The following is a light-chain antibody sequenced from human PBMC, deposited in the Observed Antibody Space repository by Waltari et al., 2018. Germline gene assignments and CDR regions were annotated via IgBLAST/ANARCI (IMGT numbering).Light chain of an antibody. V-gene: IGLV4-69*01. CDR1: SGHITNV. CDR2: VNSDGSH. Sequence: QLELTQSPSASAPLGASVKLTCTLSSGHITNVVAWHQQQPQKGPRYLMKVNSDGSHSRGDEIPDRFSGSSSGAERYLTISSLQSEDEADYYCQTGGHGTWVFGGGTKLTVL. CDR3: QTGGHGTWV. J-gene: IGLJ3*02.